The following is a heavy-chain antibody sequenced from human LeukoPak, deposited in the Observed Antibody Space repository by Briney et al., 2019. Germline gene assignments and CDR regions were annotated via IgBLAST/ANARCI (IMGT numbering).Heavy chain of an antibody. Sequence: GGSLRLSCAASGFTFSSYAMHWVRQAPGKGLEWVAVISYDGSNKYYADSVKGRFTISRDNSKNTLYLQMNSLRAEDTAVYFCARAVGPYDYWGQGTLVTVSS. CDR2: ISYDGSNK. CDR3: ARAVGPYDY. CDR1: GFTFSSYA. V-gene: IGHV3-30-3*01. J-gene: IGHJ4*02. D-gene: IGHD3-10*01.